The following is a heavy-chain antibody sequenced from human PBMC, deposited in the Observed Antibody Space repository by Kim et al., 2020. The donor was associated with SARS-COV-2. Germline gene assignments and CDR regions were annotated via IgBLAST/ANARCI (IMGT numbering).Heavy chain of an antibody. CDR3: ARQPSISTGPYYDFWSDYWWFGP. CDR1: GGSISSYY. Sequence: SETLSLTCTVSGGSISSYYWSWIRQPPGKGLEWIGYIYYSGSTNYNPSLKSRVTISVDTSKNQFSLKLSSVTAADTAVYYCARQPSISTGPYYDFWSDYWWFGPWGQGTLVTVSS. J-gene: IGHJ5*02. D-gene: IGHD3-3*01. CDR2: IYYSGST. V-gene: IGHV4-59*08.